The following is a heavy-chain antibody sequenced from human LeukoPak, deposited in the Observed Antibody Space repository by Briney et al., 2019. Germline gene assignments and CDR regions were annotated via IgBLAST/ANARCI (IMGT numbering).Heavy chain of an antibody. CDR2: INHSGST. J-gene: IGHJ4*02. Sequence: SETLSLTCAVYGGSFSSYYWSWIRQPPGKGLEWIGEINHSGSTNYNPSLKSRVTISVDTSKNQFSLKLSSVTAADTAVYYCARHGPTYFDYWGQGTLVTVSS. CDR1: GGSFSSYY. V-gene: IGHV4-34*01. CDR3: ARHGPTYFDY. D-gene: IGHD5-24*01.